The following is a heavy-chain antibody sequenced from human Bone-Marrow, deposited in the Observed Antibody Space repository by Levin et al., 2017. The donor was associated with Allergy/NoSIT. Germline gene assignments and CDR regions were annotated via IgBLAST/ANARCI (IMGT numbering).Heavy chain of an antibody. CDR3: ASVTMGWFDP. D-gene: IGHD3-3*01. V-gene: IGHV4-59*01. J-gene: IGHJ5*02. Sequence: NPSETLSLTCTVSGGSINDYYWSWIRQPPGKGLEWIGYIFYSGSTNYNPSLKSRLNISVDMSKRQFSLKLSSVTAADTAVYYCASVTMGWFDPWGQGTLVTVSS. CDR2: IFYSGST. CDR1: GGSINDYY.